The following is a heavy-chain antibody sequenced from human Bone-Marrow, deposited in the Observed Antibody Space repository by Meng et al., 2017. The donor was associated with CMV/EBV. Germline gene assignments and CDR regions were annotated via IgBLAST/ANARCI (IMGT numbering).Heavy chain of an antibody. D-gene: IGHD4-23*01. CDR2: IYYSGST. Sequence: QLQLQEAGPGLVKSSETLAPTCTVSGGSISSSSYYWGWIRQPPGKGLEWIGSIYYSGSTYYNPSLKSRVTISVDTSKNQFSLKLSSVTAADTAAYYCARDNSPRFDYWGQGTLVTVSS. CDR3: ARDNSPRFDY. CDR1: GGSISSSSYY. J-gene: IGHJ4*02. V-gene: IGHV4-39*07.